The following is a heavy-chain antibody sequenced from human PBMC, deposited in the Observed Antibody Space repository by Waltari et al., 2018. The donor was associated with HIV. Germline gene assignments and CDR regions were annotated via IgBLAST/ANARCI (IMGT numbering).Heavy chain of an antibody. CDR1: GGSSSGYY. CDR3: ARAGMVTTLPDAFDI. J-gene: IGHJ3*02. CDR2: INHSGST. Sequence: QVQLQQWGAGLLKPSATLSLPCAVYGGSSSGYYLTWIRQPPGKGLEWIGEINHSGSTNYNPSLKSRVTISVDTSKNQFSRKLSSVTAADTAVYYCARAGMVTTLPDAFDIWGQGTMVTVSS. V-gene: IGHV4-34*01. D-gene: IGHD1-1*01.